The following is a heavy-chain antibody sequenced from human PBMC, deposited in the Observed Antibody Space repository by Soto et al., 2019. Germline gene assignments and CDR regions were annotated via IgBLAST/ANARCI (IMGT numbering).Heavy chain of an antibody. J-gene: IGHJ4*02. CDR1: GFTFSSYG. D-gene: IGHD3-16*02. CDR2: ISYDGSNK. V-gene: IGHV3-30*18. Sequence: PGGSLRLSCAASGFTFSSYGMHWVRQAPGKGLEWVAVISYDGSNKYYADSVKGRFTISRDNSKNTLYLQMNSLRAEDTAVYYCAKTYYDYVWGSYRSFDYWGQGTLVTVYS. CDR3: AKTYYDYVWGSYRSFDY.